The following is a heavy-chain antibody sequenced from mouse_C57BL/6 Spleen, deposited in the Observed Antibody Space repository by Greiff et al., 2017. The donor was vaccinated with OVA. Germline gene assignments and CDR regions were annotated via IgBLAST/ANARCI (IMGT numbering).Heavy chain of an antibody. J-gene: IGHJ1*03. Sequence: QVQLQQPGAELVRPGTSVKLSCKASGYTFTSYWMHWAKQRPGQGLEWIGVIDPSDSYTNYNQKFKGKATLTVDTSSSTAYMQLSSLTSEDSAVYYCARERTGTEWYFDVWGTGTTVTVSS. V-gene: IGHV1-59*01. D-gene: IGHD4-1*01. CDR3: ARERTGTEWYFDV. CDR1: GYTFTSYW. CDR2: IDPSDSYT.